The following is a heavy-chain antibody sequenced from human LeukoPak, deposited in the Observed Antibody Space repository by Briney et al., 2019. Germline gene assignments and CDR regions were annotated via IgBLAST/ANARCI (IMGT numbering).Heavy chain of an antibody. V-gene: IGHV3-7*01. Sequence: GGSLRLSCAASGFTISSYSMNWVRQAPGKGLEWVANIKQDGSEKYYVDSVKGRFTISRDNAKNSLYLQMNSLRAEDTAVYYCARDVATGNYTWGPGTLVTVSS. D-gene: IGHD3-10*01. CDR1: GFTISSYS. CDR2: IKQDGSEK. J-gene: IGHJ5*02. CDR3: ARDVATGNYT.